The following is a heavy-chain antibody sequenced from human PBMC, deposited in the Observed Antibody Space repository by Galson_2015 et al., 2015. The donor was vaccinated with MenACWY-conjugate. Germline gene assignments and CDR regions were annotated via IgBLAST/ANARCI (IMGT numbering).Heavy chain of an antibody. CDR3: ARGCSGGSCYIPPANPPPRYYYYYGMDV. V-gene: IGHV3-33*01. D-gene: IGHD2-15*01. J-gene: IGHJ6*02. CDR1: GFTFCSYG. Sequence: SLRLSCAASGFTFCSYGMHWVRQAPGKGLEWVAVIWYDGSNKYYADSVKGRFTISRDNSKNTLYLQMNSLRAEDTAVYYCARGCSGGSCYIPPANPPPRYYYYYGMDVWGQGTTVTVSS. CDR2: IWYDGSNK.